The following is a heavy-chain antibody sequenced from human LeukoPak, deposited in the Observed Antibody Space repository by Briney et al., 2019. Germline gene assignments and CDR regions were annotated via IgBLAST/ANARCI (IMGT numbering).Heavy chain of an antibody. J-gene: IGHJ4*02. D-gene: IGHD3-3*01. CDR1: GGSISSSSYY. CDR2: IYYSGST. Sequence: SETLSLTCTVSGGSISSSSYYWGWIRQPPGKGLEWIGSIYYSGSTYYNPSLKSRVTISVDTSKNQFSLKLSSVTAADTAVYYCARDTDFWSGYHHYFDYWGQGTLVTVSS. V-gene: IGHV4-39*07. CDR3: ARDTDFWSGYHHYFDY.